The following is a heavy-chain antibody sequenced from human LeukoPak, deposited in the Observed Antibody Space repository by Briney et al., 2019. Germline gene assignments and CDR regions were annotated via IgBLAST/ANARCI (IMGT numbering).Heavy chain of an antibody. Sequence: GASVKVSCKAFGGTFSSYAISWVRQAPGQGLEWMGRIIPILGIANYAQKFQGRVTITADKSTSTAYMELSSLRSEDTAVYYCARDLIAARSYYFDYWGQGTLLTVSS. J-gene: IGHJ4*02. CDR3: ARDLIAARSYYFDY. D-gene: IGHD6-6*01. V-gene: IGHV1-69*04. CDR2: IIPILGIA. CDR1: GGTFSSYA.